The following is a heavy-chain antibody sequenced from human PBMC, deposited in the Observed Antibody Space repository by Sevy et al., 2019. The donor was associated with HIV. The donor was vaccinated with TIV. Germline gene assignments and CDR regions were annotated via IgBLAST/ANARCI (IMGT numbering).Heavy chain of an antibody. CDR3: ARGKSGYGYALNY. CDR2: IHSDDTT. CDR1: GFTVNSNY. V-gene: IGHV3-66*01. J-gene: IGHJ4*02. Sequence: GGSLRLSCAASGFTVNSNYMTWVRQAPGMGLEGVSVIHSDDTTYHADSVKDRFTISRDNFKNTLYLHMGSLRAEDTAVYYCARGKSGYGYALNYWGQGTLVTVSS. D-gene: IGHD5-18*01.